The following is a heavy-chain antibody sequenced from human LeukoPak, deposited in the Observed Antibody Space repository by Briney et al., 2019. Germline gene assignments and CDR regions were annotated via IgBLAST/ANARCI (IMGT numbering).Heavy chain of an antibody. V-gene: IGHV3-23*01. Sequence: GGSLRLSCAASGFTFSSYAMSWVRQAPGKGLEWVSTVSGSGGSTYYADSVKGRFTISRDNSKNTLYLQMNSLRAEDTAVYYCAPQITMLRGVEPLIFDCWGQGTLVTVSS. D-gene: IGHD3-10*01. CDR1: GFTFSSYA. CDR2: VSGSGGST. J-gene: IGHJ4*02. CDR3: APQITMLRGVEPLIFDC.